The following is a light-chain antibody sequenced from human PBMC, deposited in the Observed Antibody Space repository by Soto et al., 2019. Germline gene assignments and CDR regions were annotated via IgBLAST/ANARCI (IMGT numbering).Light chain of an antibody. CDR2: GNS. CDR3: QSYDSSLSGFYV. CDR1: SSNIGAGYD. Sequence: QCGLTQPPSVSGAPGQRVTISCTWSSSNIGAGYDVHWYQQLPGTAPKLLIYGNSNRPSGVPDRFSGSKSGTSASLAITGLQAEDEADYYCQSYDSSLSGFYVFGTGTKVTVL. V-gene: IGLV1-40*01. J-gene: IGLJ1*01.